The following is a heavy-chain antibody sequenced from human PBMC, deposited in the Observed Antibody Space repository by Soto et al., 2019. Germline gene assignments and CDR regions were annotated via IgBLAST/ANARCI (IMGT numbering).Heavy chain of an antibody. CDR1: DGSISTYDW. CDR2: MFHIGRA. J-gene: IGHJ4*02. D-gene: IGHD2-8*01. Sequence: SETLSLTCVVSDGSISTYDWWTRVRQPPGKGLEWIGKMFHIGRADYSPSLKSRVTISADSSKNHFSLRLTAVTAADTAVYYCETDNGESMLEYWGQGTQVIVSS. V-gene: IGHV4-4*02. CDR3: ETDNGESMLEY.